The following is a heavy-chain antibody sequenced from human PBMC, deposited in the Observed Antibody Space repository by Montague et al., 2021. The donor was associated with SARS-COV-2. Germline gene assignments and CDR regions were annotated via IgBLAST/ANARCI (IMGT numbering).Heavy chain of an antibody. CDR3: AKASEVFWLGQFARDAFDI. D-gene: IGHD3-10*01. V-gene: IGHV3-30*18. J-gene: IGHJ3*02. Sequence: SLRLSCAASGFTFNNYGIHWVRQAPGKGLEWVAVISYEGSQKFFSDSVKGRFAISRDSAQRTVFLQMNSLRVDDTAVYHCAKASEVFWLGQFARDAFDIWGQGTTVVVSS. CDR1: GFTFNNYG. CDR2: ISYEGSQK.